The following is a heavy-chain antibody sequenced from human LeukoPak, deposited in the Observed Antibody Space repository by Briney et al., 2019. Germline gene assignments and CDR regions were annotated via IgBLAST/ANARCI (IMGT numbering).Heavy chain of an antibody. V-gene: IGHV1-2*02. CDR3: ARDLGKNYYGSGSYGWFDP. CDR2: INPNSGGT. D-gene: IGHD3-10*01. J-gene: IGHJ5*02. CDR1: GYTFTGYY. Sequence: ASVKVSCKASGYTFTGYYMHWVRQAPGQGLEWMGWINPNSGGTNYAQKFQGRVTMTRDTSISTAYMELSSLRSEDTAVYYCARDLGKNYYGSGSYGWFDPWGQGTLVTVSS.